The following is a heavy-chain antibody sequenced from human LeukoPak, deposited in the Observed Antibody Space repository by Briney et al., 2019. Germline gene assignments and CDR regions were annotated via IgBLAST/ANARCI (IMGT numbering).Heavy chain of an antibody. CDR3: ARPNYYGSGLDY. CDR1: GGSFSGYY. V-gene: IGHV4-34*01. D-gene: IGHD3-10*01. Sequence: PSETLSLTCAVYGGSFSGYYWSWIRQPPGKGLEWIGEINHSGSTNYNPSLKSRVTISVDTSKNQFSLKLSPVTAADTAVYYCARPNYYGSGLDYWGQGTLVTVSS. CDR2: INHSGST. J-gene: IGHJ4*02.